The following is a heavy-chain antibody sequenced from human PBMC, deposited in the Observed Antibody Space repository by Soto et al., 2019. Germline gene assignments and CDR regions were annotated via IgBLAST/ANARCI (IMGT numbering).Heavy chain of an antibody. CDR2: ISPRSTFR. D-gene: IGHD2-21*01. V-gene: IGHV3-11*06. CDR1: GFSSSDSY. Sequence: GGSLRLSCATSGFSSSDSYMSWIRQAPGKGLEWISYISPRSTFRDYADSVKGRFTISRDSVRNSLYLQMNNLTADDTGVYYCARGGGGGLFDPWGQGSVVTVSS. CDR3: ARGGGGGLFDP. J-gene: IGHJ5*02.